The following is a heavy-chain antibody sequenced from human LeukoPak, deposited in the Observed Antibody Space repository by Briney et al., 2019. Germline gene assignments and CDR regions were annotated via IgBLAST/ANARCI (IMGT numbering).Heavy chain of an antibody. CDR3: ARFSMKDWFFDY. V-gene: IGHV4-59*01. D-gene: IGHD3-9*01. CDR2: IYYSGNT. J-gene: IGHJ4*02. CDR1: GGSFSSFY. Sequence: MASETLSLTCTVSGGSFSSFYWSCIRQPPGKGLEWIGYIYYSGNTDYNPSLKSRVTISVDTSKNQFSLKLSSVTAADTAVYYCARFSMKDWFFDYWGQGTLVTVSS.